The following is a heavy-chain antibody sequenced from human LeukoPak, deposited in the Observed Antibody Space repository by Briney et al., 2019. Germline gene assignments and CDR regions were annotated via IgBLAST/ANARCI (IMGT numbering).Heavy chain of an antibody. Sequence: SETLSLTCTVSGGSISSGDYYWSWIRQHPGKGLEWIGYIYYSGSTYYNPSLKSRVTISVDTSKNQFSLKLSSVTAADTAVYYCARDPIFGSSVFWGQGTLVTVSS. CDR3: ARDPIFGSSVF. CDR1: GGSISSGDYY. J-gene: IGHJ4*02. V-gene: IGHV4-30-4*08. D-gene: IGHD6-6*01. CDR2: IYYSGST.